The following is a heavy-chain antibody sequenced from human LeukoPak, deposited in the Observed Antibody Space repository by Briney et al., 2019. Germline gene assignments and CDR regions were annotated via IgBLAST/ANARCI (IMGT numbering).Heavy chain of an antibody. CDR1: GFTFSRYW. D-gene: IGHD3-22*01. CDR2: INGDGSTT. J-gene: IGHJ1*01. CDR3: ATGNYYDSRGYYTFGH. Sequence: GGSLRLSCAASGFTFSRYWMHWVRQAPGKGLVWVSRINGDGSTTSYADSVKGGFTISRDNAKNTLYLQMNSLRAEDTAVYYCATGNYYDSRGYYTFGHWGQGSLVTVSS. V-gene: IGHV3-74*01.